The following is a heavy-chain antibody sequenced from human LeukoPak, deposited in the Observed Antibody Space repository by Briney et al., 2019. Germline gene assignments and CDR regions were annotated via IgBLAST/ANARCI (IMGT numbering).Heavy chain of an antibody. Sequence: ASVTVSFKASGYSFIVHYIHWVRQAPGQGLEWMGQINPNSAASHYAQKFQDRVTMTSDTSINMAYMELRSLRSDDTAVYYCARDFYGSRPGAFDYWGQGTLITVSS. CDR3: ARDFYGSRPGAFDY. J-gene: IGHJ4*02. D-gene: IGHD3-10*01. CDR2: INPNSAAS. V-gene: IGHV1-2*06. CDR1: GYSFIVHY.